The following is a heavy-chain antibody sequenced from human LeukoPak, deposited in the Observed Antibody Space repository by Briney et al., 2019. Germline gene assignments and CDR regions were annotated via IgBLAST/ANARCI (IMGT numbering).Heavy chain of an antibody. D-gene: IGHD2-21*01. J-gene: IGHJ4*02. CDR3: ARSLWPEDY. CDR2: INPDGSAR. CDR1: GFTYSSFY. Sequence: PGGSLRLSCAASGFTYSSFYMSWVRQAPGKGLEWVANINPDGSARYYADSVGGRFTISRDNAKNSMYLQMNSLRAEDSAVYYCARSLWPEDYWGQGALVTVSS. V-gene: IGHV3-7*01.